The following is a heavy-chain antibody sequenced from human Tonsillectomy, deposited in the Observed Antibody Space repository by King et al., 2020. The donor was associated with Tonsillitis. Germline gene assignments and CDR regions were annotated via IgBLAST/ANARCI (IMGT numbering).Heavy chain of an antibody. D-gene: IGHD3-16*01. CDR2: ITADGTDN. Sequence: VQLVESGGGLVQPGGSLRVSCVGTGVTFSRNWMNWVRQAPGKGLECVAIITADGTDNYYVDSVKGRFTISRDNAKNSLYLQMNSLKAEDTAVYYCGRFAGHYAMDVWGQGTTVTVSS. V-gene: IGHV3-7*01. CDR1: GVTFSRNW. J-gene: IGHJ6*02. CDR3: GRFAGHYAMDV.